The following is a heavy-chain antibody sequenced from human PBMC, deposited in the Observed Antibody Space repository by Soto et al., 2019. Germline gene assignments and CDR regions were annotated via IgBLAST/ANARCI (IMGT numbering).Heavy chain of an antibody. V-gene: IGHV3-23*01. CDR2: ISGSGGST. D-gene: IGHD3-10*01. Sequence: EVQLLESGGGLVQPGGSLRLSCAASGFTFSSYAMSWVRQAPGKGLEWVSAISGSGGSTYYADSVKGRFTISRDNSKNTLFLQMNSLRAEDTAVYYGAKDLPQRSRLYYCSGSGNAFDLLGQRRMVTVTS. CDR1: GFTFSSYA. CDR3: AKDLPQRSRLYYCSGSGNAFDL. J-gene: IGHJ3*01.